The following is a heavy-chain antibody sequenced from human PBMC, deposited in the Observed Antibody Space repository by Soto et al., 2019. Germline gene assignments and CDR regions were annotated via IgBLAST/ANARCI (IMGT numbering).Heavy chain of an antibody. Sequence: GASVKVSCKASGYTSADFGIRWVRQAPGQGLEWMGWVSGNNGASNPAPKVQGRITMTLDTSTGVSYMALRSLRSDDTAIYYCVRDQKYFRVNGNWFDSWGQGTLVTVSS. CDR3: VRDQKYFRVNGNWFDS. CDR1: GYTSADFG. CDR2: VSGNNGAS. J-gene: IGHJ5*01. V-gene: IGHV1-18*04. D-gene: IGHD2-2*01.